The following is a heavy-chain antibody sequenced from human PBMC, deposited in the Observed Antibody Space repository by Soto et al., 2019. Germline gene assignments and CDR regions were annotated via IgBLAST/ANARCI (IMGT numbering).Heavy chain of an antibody. Sequence: PSETLSLTCTVSGVSISSYYWSWLRQPPGKGLEWIGFINYSGSTNFNPSLKSRVTISVDTSKSQFSLKLSSVTAAETAVYYCARGPLYNYVSRGDADPVDICGQGRRVTV. CDR2: INYSGST. CDR1: GVSISSYY. V-gene: IGHV4-59*01. D-gene: IGHD3-22*01. J-gene: IGHJ3*02. CDR3: ARGPLYNYVSRGDADPVDI.